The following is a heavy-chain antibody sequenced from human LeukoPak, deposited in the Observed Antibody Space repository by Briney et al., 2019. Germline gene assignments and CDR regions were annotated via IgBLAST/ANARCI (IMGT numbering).Heavy chain of an antibody. Sequence: SETLSLTCAVHGGSLSGYYWSWIRKPPGKGLEWIGEINHSGSTNYNPSLKSRVTISVDTSKNQFSLKLSSVTAADTAVYYCARGIRDWGQGTLVTVSS. CDR2: INHSGST. CDR3: ARGIRD. J-gene: IGHJ4*02. CDR1: GGSLSGYY. V-gene: IGHV4-34*01. D-gene: IGHD3-3*02.